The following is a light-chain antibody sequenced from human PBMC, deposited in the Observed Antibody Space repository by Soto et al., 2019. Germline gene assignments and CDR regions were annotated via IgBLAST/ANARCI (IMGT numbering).Light chain of an antibody. J-gene: IGKJ1*01. CDR3: QQYGSSGT. Sequence: DIQMTQSASTVSASVGDRVTITCRASQSISSWLAWYQQKPGKAPKLLIYGASSRATGIPDRFSGSGSGTDFTLTISRLEPEDFAVYYCQQYGSSGTFGQGTKVDIK. CDR2: GAS. CDR1: QSISSW. V-gene: IGKV1-5*01.